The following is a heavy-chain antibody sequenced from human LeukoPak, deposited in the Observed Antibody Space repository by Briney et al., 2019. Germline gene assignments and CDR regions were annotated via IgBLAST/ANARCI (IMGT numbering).Heavy chain of an antibody. CDR1: RFTFSSFA. CDR3: ARDFRPVVGAAGKFDY. Sequence: PGGSLRLSCAASRFTFSSFAMDWVRQAPGKGLEWVAVISYDGSNKYYAVSVKGRFTISRDNSKNTLYLQMNSLRAEDTAVYYCARDFRPVVGAAGKFDYWGQGTLVTVSS. CDR2: ISYDGSNK. D-gene: IGHD6-13*01. V-gene: IGHV3-30*04. J-gene: IGHJ4*02.